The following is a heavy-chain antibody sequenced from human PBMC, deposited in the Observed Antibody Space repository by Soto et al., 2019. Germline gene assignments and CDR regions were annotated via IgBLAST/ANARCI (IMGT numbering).Heavy chain of an antibody. CDR2: VSSDGSNQ. V-gene: IGHV3-30-3*01. CDR3: ARKLFDL. Sequence: QVQLVESGGGVVRPGRSLRLSCAVSGFVFDSYPMHWVRQAPGKGLEWVAVVSSDGSNQKYADSVKGRFTISRDNSRNTLYLAINSLRGEDTALYYCARKLFDLWGQGTLVTVSS. J-gene: IGHJ4*02. CDR1: GFVFDSYP.